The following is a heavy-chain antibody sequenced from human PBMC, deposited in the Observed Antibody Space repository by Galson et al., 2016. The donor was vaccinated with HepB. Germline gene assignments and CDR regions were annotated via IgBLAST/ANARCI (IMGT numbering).Heavy chain of an antibody. Sequence: SLRLSCAASGFSVSTNGMSWVRQAPGKGLEWVSTIYGGDTTYYADSAKGRFTISRDISKSTLYLQINSLRTEDQVVYYCARDLGTSALPDVWGQGTTVTVSS. CDR1: GFSVSTNG. V-gene: IGHV3-53*01. CDR3: ARDLGTSALPDV. D-gene: IGHD2-2*01. J-gene: IGHJ6*02. CDR2: IYGGDTT.